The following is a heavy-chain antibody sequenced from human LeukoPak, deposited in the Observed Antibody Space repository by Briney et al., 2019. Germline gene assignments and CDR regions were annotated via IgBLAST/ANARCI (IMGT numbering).Heavy chain of an antibody. CDR3: AKGWGKQVDWFDP. V-gene: IGHV4-59*01. CDR1: GDSIDSYF. CDR2: FSHTMYT. J-gene: IGHJ5*02. Sequence: SETLSLTCSVSGDSIDSYFWNWIRQSPGKGLEWIGYFSHTMYTNYNPSLKSRVTISADTSKNQISLRLTSVTASDTAVYFCAKGWGKQVDWFDPWAREPWSPSHQ. D-gene: IGHD3-16*01.